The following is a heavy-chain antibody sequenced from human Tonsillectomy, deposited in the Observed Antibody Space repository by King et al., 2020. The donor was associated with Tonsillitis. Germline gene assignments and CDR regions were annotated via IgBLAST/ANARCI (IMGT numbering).Heavy chain of an antibody. Sequence: VQLVESGAEVKKPGASVKVSCKASGYTFTGYYMHWVRQAPGQGLEWMGWINPNSGGTNYAQKFQGRVTMTRDTSISTAYMELSRLRSDDTAVYYCATTYGGWFGELNVWYFDYWGQGTLVTVSS. CDR1: GYTFTGYY. V-gene: IGHV1-2*02. J-gene: IGHJ4*02. CDR3: ATTYGGWFGELNVWYFDY. CDR2: INPNSGGT. D-gene: IGHD3-10*01.